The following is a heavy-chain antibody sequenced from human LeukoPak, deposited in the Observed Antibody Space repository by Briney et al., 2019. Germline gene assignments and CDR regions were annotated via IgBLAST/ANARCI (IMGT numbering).Heavy chain of an antibody. V-gene: IGHV3-74*01. Sequence: PGGSLRLSCAASGFTFSSYWMHWVRQAPGKGLVWVSRINGDGTSTDYADSVKGRFSISRDNAKNTLYLQMNSLRSEDTAVYYCAKEPHSDYSDQTDSFDIWGQGTMVTVSS. CDR3: AKEPHSDYSDQTDSFDI. CDR2: INGDGTST. J-gene: IGHJ3*02. CDR1: GFTFSSYW. D-gene: IGHD4-17*01.